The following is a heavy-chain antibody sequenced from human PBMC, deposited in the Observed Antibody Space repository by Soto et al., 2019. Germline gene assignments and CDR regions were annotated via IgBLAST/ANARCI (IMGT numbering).Heavy chain of an antibody. V-gene: IGHV4-34*01. D-gene: IGHD1-7*01. CDR2: INHSGST. CDR3: AKSAFLGVGRITGATGRWFDP. Sequence: QVQLQQWGAGLLKPSETLSLTCAVYGGSFSGYYWSWIRQPPGKGLEWIGEINHSGSTNYNPSLKSRVTISVDTSKNQFSLELSSVTAADTAVYYCAKSAFLGVGRITGATGRWFDPWGQGTLVTVSS. J-gene: IGHJ5*02. CDR1: GGSFSGYY.